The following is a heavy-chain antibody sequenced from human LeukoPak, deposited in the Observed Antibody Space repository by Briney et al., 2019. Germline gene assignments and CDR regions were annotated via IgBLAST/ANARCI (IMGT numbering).Heavy chain of an antibody. D-gene: IGHD5-12*01. V-gene: IGHV3-74*03. CDR3: APQQTYSPYNWFDP. CDR1: GFTISNYR. Sequence: GGSLRLSCVGSGFTISNYRMHLGRQAPGTGVGLVSRIHPDGSITTYADSVKGRFTISRDNAKNTLYLQMNSLRAEDTAVYYCAPQQTYSPYNWFDPWGQGTLVTVSS. CDR2: IHPDGSIT. J-gene: IGHJ5*02.